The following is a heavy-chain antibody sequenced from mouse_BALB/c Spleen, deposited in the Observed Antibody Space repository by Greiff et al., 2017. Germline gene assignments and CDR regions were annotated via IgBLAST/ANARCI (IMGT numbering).Heavy chain of an antibody. CDR1: GYTFTSYW. CDR2: IYPSDSYT. V-gene: IGHV1-69*02. CDR3: TRGDYGNPFDY. Sequence: QVQLQQPGAELVRPGASVKLSCKASGYTFTSYWINWVKQRPGQGLEWIGNIYPSDSYTNYNQKFKDKATLTVDKSSSTAYMQLSSPTSEDSAVYYCTRGDYGNPFDYWGQGTTLTVSS. D-gene: IGHD2-1*01. J-gene: IGHJ2*01.